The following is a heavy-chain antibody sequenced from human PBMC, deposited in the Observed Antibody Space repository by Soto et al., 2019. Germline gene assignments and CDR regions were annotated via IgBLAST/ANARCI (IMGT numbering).Heavy chain of an antibody. CDR3: ASKGITMVRGVTNPAGFDP. J-gene: IGHJ5*02. CDR1: GGSISSGGYY. CDR2: IYYSGST. Sequence: PSETLSLTCTVSGGSISSGGYYWSWIRQHPGKGLEWIVYIYYSGSTYYNPSLKSRVTISVDTSKNQFSLKLSSATAADTAVYYCASKGITMVRGVTNPAGFDPWGQGTLVTVSS. D-gene: IGHD3-10*01. V-gene: IGHV4-31*03.